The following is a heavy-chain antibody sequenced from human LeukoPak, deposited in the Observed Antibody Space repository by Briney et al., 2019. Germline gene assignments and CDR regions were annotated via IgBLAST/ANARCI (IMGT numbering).Heavy chain of an antibody. D-gene: IGHD4-23*01. CDR1: GFTFSSYE. J-gene: IGHJ4*02. V-gene: IGHV3-48*03. Sequence: GGSLRLSCAASGFTFSSYEMHWVRQAPGRGLEWVSYISSSDSTIYYADSVEGRFTISRDNAKNSLYLQMNSLRAEDTAVYYCARDYGGSSPFDYWGQGTLVTVS. CDR3: ARDYGGSSPFDY. CDR2: ISSSDSTI.